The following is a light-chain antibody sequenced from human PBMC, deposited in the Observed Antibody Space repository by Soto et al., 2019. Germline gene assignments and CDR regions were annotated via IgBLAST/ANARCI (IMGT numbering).Light chain of an antibody. CDR1: QSVKTN. J-gene: IGKJ4*01. CDR3: QQYVNLVFP. CDR2: GAS. V-gene: IGKV3-15*01. Sequence: EIVMTQSPATLSVSPGERVTLSCRASQSVKTNLAWYQQRPGPAPRLLVYGASTRAPGIPARFYGSGFGTDFTLTISSLQSEDFAVYYCQQYVNLVFPFGGGTKVE.